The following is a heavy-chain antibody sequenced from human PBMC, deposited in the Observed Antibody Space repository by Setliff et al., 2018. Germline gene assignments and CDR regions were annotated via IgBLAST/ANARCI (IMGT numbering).Heavy chain of an antibody. J-gene: IGHJ5*02. CDR2: IYRGDRST. CDR3: ARDQFRNSGGLYS. V-gene: IGHV3-23*03. Sequence: PGGSLRLSCVASGFTFTDYAMSWVRQAPGKGLEWVSTIYRGDRSTFYADSVQGRFIIFRDGSKNTLYLQMDSLRGEDTAVYYCARDQFRNSGGLYSWGQGTLVTVSS. D-gene: IGHD1-7*01. CDR1: GFTFTDYA.